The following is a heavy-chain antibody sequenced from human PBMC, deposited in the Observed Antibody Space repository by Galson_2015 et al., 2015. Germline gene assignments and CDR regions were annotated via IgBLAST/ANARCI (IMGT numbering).Heavy chain of an antibody. Sequence: SLRLSCAASEFTFGSYYMSWVRQAPGKGLEWVSSISSTPTYIYYAVSVKGRFTISRDNAKHSLYLHLNSLGAEDTAVYYCARQILDYDFWSGYYPTNFDYWGQGTLVTVSS. CDR2: ISSTPTYI. V-gene: IGHV3-21*01. CDR1: EFTFGSYY. CDR3: ARQILDYDFWSGYYPTNFDY. D-gene: IGHD3-3*01. J-gene: IGHJ4*02.